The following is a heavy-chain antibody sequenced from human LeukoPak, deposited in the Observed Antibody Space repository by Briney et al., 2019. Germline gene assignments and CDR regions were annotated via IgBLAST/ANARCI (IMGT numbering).Heavy chain of an antibody. J-gene: IGHJ4*02. CDR1: GCTFSNYA. CDR2: ISSNGGST. Sequence: GGSLRLSCAASGCTFSNYAMHWVRQAPGKGLEYVSAISSNGGSTYYANFVKGRFTISRDNSKNTLYLQMGSLRDEDMAVYYCARGRYSSSLFDYWGQGTLVTVSS. D-gene: IGHD6-6*01. CDR3: ARGRYSSSLFDY. V-gene: IGHV3-64*01.